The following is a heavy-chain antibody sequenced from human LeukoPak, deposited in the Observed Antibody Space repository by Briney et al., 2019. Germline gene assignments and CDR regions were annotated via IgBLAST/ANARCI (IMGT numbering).Heavy chain of an antibody. CDR2: IHYSGST. CDR1: GGSISSYY. J-gene: IGHJ4*02. CDR3: ARRVYSSSWSYYFDY. V-gene: IGHV4-59*01. Sequence: SETLSLTCTVSGGSISSYYWSWIRQPPGRGLEWIGSIHYSGSTSYNPSLKSRVTISVDTFKNQFSLKLSSVTPADTAVYYCARRVYSSSWSYYFDYWGREPWSPSPQ. D-gene: IGHD6-13*01.